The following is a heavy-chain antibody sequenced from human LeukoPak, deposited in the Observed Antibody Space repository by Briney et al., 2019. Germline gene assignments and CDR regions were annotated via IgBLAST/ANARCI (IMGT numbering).Heavy chain of an antibody. CDR3: AIPKTPYDYYGMDV. CDR2: IYYSGST. J-gene: IGHJ6*02. V-gene: IGHV4-59*01. CDR1: GGSISSYY. Sequence: SETLSLTCTVSGGSISSYYWSWIRQPPGKGLEWIGYIYYSGSTNYNPSLKSRVTISVDTSKNQFSLKLSSVTAADTAVYYCAIPKTPYDYYGMDVWGQGTTVTVSS.